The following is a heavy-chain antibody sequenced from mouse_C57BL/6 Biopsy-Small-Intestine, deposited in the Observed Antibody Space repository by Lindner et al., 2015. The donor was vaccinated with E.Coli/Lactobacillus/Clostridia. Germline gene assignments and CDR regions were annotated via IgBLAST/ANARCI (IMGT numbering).Heavy chain of an antibody. Sequence: VQLQESGSELVKPGASVKLSCTVSGFNIKDYYIHWVKQRAEQGLEWIGRIDPEDGATKYAPKFQGKATITADTSSNTAYLQLSSLSSVDTAVYYCTRPGYYYAMDYWGQGTSVTVSS. J-gene: IGHJ4*01. CDR2: IDPEDGAT. V-gene: IGHV14-2*01. CDR3: TRPGYYYAMDY. CDR1: GFNIKDYY. D-gene: IGHD2-2*01.